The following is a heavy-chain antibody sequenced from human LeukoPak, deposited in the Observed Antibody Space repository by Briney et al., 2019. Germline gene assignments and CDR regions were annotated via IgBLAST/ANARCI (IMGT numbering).Heavy chain of an antibody. V-gene: IGHV5-51*01. J-gene: IGHJ4*02. D-gene: IGHD1-14*01. Sequence: GESLKISCKGSGFSFTSYWIGWVRQMPGKGLEWMGIIYPGDSDTRYCPSYQGQVTISADKSISTAYLQWSSLKASDTAMYYCARRISVYYFDYRGQGTLVTVSS. CDR3: ARRISVYYFDY. CDR2: IYPGDSDT. CDR1: GFSFTSYW.